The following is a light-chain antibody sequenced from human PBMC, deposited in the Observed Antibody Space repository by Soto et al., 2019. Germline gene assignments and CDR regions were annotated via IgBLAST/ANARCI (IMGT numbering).Light chain of an antibody. J-gene: IGKJ1*01. V-gene: IGKV1-5*01. CDR1: QSISTS. CDR2: HAS. Sequence: DIQMTQSPSTLSSSLVDRVTITFRASQSISTSLTWYQQKPGKAPKLLIYHASSLESGVPSRFSGSGSGTEFTLTISSLQPDDFATYYCQQYNSYSEAFGQGTKVDIK. CDR3: QQYNSYSEA.